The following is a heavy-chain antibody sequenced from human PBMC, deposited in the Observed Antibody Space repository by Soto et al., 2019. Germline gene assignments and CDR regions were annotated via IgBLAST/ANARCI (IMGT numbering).Heavy chain of an antibody. D-gene: IGHD3-10*01. J-gene: IGHJ4*02. V-gene: IGHV1-24*01. Sequence: ASVKVSCKVSGYTLTELSMHWVRQAPGKGLEWMGGFDPEDGETIYAQKFQGRVTMTEYTSTDTAYMELSSLRSEDTAVYYCATEERRRGFGELFDYWGQGTLVTVSS. CDR1: GYTLTELS. CDR3: ATEERRRGFGELFDY. CDR2: FDPEDGET.